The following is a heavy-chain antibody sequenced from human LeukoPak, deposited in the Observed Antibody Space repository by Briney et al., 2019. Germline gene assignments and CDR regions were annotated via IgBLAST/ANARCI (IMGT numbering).Heavy chain of an antibody. Sequence: GGSLRLSCAASGFTFSTYSMNWVRQAPGKGLEWLSYVKSGNYDIQYADSVTGRFTVSRDSATNSLYLQMNDLKAEDTAVYYCARDSDWVFDYWGQGSLVTVSS. D-gene: IGHD3-9*01. CDR3: ARDSDWVFDY. CDR1: GFTFSTYS. V-gene: IGHV3-48*01. J-gene: IGHJ4*02. CDR2: VKSGNYDI.